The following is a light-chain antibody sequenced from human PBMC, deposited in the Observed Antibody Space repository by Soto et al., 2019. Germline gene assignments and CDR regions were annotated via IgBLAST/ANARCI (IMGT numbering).Light chain of an antibody. Sequence: EIVLTHSPDTLSLSPGERATLSCRASQSVPNSRLAWYQQKPGQAPSLVISDTSIRATGIPDRFSGSVSGTDGSIIIGRLENEDCAVYICQQYGASPWTFGQGTKVDIK. CDR1: QSVPNSR. J-gene: IGKJ1*01. CDR2: DTS. CDR3: QQYGASPWT. V-gene: IGKV3-20*01.